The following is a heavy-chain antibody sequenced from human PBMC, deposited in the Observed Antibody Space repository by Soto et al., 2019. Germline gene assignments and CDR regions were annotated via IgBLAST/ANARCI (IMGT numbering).Heavy chain of an antibody. CDR1: GASISSYY. Sequence: SETLSLTCSVSGASISSYYWTWVRQPPGGGLEWIGYMHHTQGTNDNPSLRGRVHMSIDTSMNQFSLRLTSVTAADTAVYYCARVPFVGYFDWLDPWGHGTLVTVSS. D-gene: IGHD3-9*01. CDR2: MHHTQGT. CDR3: ARVPFVGYFDWLDP. J-gene: IGHJ5*02. V-gene: IGHV4-59*01.